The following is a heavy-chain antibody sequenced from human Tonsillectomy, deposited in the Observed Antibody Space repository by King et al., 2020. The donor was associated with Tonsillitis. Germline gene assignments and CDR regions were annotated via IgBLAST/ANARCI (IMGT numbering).Heavy chain of an antibody. J-gene: IGHJ4*02. D-gene: IGHD1-26*01. CDR1: GYTFTGYY. Sequence: VQLVESGAEVKKPGASVQVSCKASGYTFTGYYIQWVRQAPGQGCEGMGWINPNTEGTNYAQTFQGRVTMTRDTSISTAYMELSRLTSDDTAVYYCARDSGSGSYANYWAQGTLVTVSS. V-gene: IGHV1-2*02. CDR2: INPNTEGT. CDR3: ARDSGSGSYANY.